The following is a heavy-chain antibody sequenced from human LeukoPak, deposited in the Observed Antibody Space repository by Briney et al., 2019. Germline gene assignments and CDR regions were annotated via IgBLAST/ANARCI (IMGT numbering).Heavy chain of an antibody. CDR1: GGSFSGYY. J-gene: IGHJ6*03. CDR3: ARGTTVVTAGMDV. V-gene: IGHV4-34*01. CDR2: INHSGST. D-gene: IGHD4-23*01. Sequence: PSETLSLTCAVYGGSFSGYYWSWIRQPPGKGLEWIGEINHSGSTNYNPSLKSRVTISVDTSKNQFSLKLSSVTAADTAVYYCARGTTVVTAGMDVWGKGTTVTISS.